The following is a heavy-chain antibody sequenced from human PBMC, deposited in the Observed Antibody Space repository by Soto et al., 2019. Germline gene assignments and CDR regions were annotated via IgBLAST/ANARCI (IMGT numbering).Heavy chain of an antibody. CDR2: IDSDDGTT. V-gene: IGHV3-11*01. CDR1: GFDFGDYY. D-gene: IGHD6-13*01. J-gene: IGHJ4*02. Sequence: XGSLRLACTASGFDFGDYYMSWIRQAPGKGLEWVSYIDSDDGTTYYTDSVKGRFTTSRDNAKNSLYLQMNSLRVEDTALYYCVRPYYSSSWFPFDRWGQGTLVTVSS. CDR3: VRPYYSSSWFPFDR.